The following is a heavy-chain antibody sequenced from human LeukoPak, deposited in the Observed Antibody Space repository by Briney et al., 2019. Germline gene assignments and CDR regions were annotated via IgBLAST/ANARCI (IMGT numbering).Heavy chain of an antibody. CDR3: AREILYDSTGYDV. Sequence: PSETLSLTCTVSGGSISSSSYYWGWIRQPPGKGLEWIGSIYTSGSTNYNPSLRNRVTISVDTSKNQFSLKLRSVTAADTAVYYCAREILYDSTGYDVWGQGTLVTVSS. D-gene: IGHD3-22*01. CDR2: IYTSGST. CDR1: GGSISSSSYY. V-gene: IGHV4-39*07. J-gene: IGHJ4*02.